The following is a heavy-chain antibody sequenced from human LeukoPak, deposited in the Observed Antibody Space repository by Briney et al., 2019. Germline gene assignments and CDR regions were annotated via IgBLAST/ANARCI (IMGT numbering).Heavy chain of an antibody. CDR1: GYTFTGYY. Sequence: GASVKVSCKASGYTFTGYYLHWVRQAPGQGLEWMGWINPNSGGTNYAQKFQGRVTMTRDTSISTAYMELSRLRSDDTAVYYCARERGDIVVVPARQHFDYWGQGTLVTVSS. CDR2: INPNSGGT. CDR3: ARERGDIVVVPARQHFDY. V-gene: IGHV1-2*02. J-gene: IGHJ4*02. D-gene: IGHD2-2*01.